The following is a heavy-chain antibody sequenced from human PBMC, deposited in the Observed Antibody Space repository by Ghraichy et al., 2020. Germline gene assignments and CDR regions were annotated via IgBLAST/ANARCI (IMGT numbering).Heavy chain of an antibody. CDR3: VMQWLERRFDH. CDR2: IKQDGSDT. V-gene: IGHV3-7*01. CDR1: GFTFSRFW. Sequence: GSLRLSCAASGFTFSRFWMSWVRQAPGKGLEWVANIKQDGSDTNYVDSVKGRFTISRDNTKNSLYLQMNSLRADDTAVYYCVMQWLERRFDHWGQGTLVTVSS. D-gene: IGHD6-19*01. J-gene: IGHJ4*02.